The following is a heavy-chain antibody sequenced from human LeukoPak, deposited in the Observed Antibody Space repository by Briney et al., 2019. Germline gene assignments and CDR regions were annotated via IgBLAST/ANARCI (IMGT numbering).Heavy chain of an antibody. D-gene: IGHD3-16*01. Sequence: ASVKVSCKASGFTFTSSAMQWVRQARGQRLEWMGWISTYNGNTNYAQKFQGRVTMTTDTSTSTTYMELRSLRSDDTAVYYCARQIVGGVYNWFDPWGQGTLVTVSS. CDR2: ISTYNGNT. V-gene: IGHV1-18*01. J-gene: IGHJ5*02. CDR1: GFTFTSSA. CDR3: ARQIVGGVYNWFDP.